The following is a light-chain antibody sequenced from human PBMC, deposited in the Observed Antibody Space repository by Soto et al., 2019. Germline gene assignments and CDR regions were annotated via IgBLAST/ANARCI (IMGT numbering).Light chain of an antibody. Sequence: IRVTQSPSTSSASTGHTVTITRRASQGISSYLAWYQQKPGKAPMLLIYAASTLQSGVPSRFSGSGSGTDFTLIICWLQSEDFATYYCPQYYSYPYIFGQGTKVDIK. CDR1: QGISSY. CDR3: PQYYSYPYI. CDR2: AAS. J-gene: IGKJ2*01. V-gene: IGKV1-8*01.